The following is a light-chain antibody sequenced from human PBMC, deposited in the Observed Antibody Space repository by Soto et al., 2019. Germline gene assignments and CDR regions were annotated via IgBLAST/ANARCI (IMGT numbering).Light chain of an antibody. CDR1: SSNVGGYNY. J-gene: IGLJ1*01. CDR3: SSYTSSSTYV. V-gene: IGLV2-14*01. CDR2: EVS. Sequence: QSVLTQPASVSGSPGQSITISCTGTSSNVGGYNYVSWYQQYPGKVPKLMIYEVSNRPSGVSNRFSGSKSGNTASLTISGLQAEDEADYYCSSYTSSSTYVFGTGTKLTVL.